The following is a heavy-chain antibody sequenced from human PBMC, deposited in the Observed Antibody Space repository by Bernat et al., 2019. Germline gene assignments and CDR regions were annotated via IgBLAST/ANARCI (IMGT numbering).Heavy chain of an antibody. CDR1: GFTFSSYG. V-gene: IGHV3-30*18. Sequence: QVQLVESGGGVVQPGRSLRLSCAASGFTFSSYGMHWVRQAPGKGLEWVAVISYDGNNKFYGDSVKGRFTISRDNSKNTLYLQMYSLRAEDTAVYYCAKAWGESTSRHMGWNYGMDVWGQGTTVTVSS. J-gene: IGHJ6*02. CDR2: ISYDGNNK. CDR3: AKAWGESTSRHMGWNYGMDV. D-gene: IGHD2-2*01.